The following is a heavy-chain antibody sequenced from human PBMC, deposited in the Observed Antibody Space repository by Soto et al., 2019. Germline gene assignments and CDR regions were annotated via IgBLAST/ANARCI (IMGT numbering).Heavy chain of an antibody. CDR1: GGSIGSGGYY. Sequence: SETLSLTCTVSGGSIGSGGYYWSWIRQHPGKGLEWIGYIHYSGSTYYNPSLKSRVTISVDTSKNQFSLKLSSVTAADTAVYYCARGMIVPGFFDYWGQGTLVTV. V-gene: IGHV4-31*03. CDR2: IHYSGST. J-gene: IGHJ4*02. CDR3: ARGMIVPGFFDY. D-gene: IGHD2-2*01.